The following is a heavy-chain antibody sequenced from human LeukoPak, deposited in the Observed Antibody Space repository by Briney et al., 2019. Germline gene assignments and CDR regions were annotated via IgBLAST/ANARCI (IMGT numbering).Heavy chain of an antibody. CDR3: ARDGEYGSGSYSTDYFNY. CDR2: INPNSGGT. V-gene: IGHV1-2*02. Sequence: ASVKVSCKASGYTFTGYYMHWVRQAPGQGLEWMGWINPNSGGTNYAQKFQGRVTMTRDTSISTAYMELSRLRSDDTAVYHCARDGEYGSGSYSTDYFNYWGQGTLVTVSS. CDR1: GYTFTGYY. D-gene: IGHD3-10*01. J-gene: IGHJ4*02.